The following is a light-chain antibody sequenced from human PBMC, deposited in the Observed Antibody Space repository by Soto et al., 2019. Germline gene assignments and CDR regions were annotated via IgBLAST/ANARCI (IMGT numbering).Light chain of an antibody. CDR3: LRYGNSPPAYT. V-gene: IGKV3-20*01. Sequence: EIVLTQSPGTVSLSPGERATLSCRASQSVSSRNLAWYRQKPGQAPSLLIFGPSNRATGIPDRFSGSGSRTDFTLTISRLEPEDCAVYYCLRYGNSPPAYTFGQGTKLEIK. J-gene: IGKJ2*01. CDR1: QSVSSRN. CDR2: GPS.